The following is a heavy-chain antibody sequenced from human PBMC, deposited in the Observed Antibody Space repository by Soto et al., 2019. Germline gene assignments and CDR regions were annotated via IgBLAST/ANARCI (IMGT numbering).Heavy chain of an antibody. CDR2: IYYSGST. V-gene: IGHV4-59*08. CDR1: GGSISSYY. D-gene: IGHD5-18*01. J-gene: IGHJ6*02. Sequence: SETLSLTCTVSGGSISSYYWSWIRQPPGKGLEWIGYIYYSGSTNYNPSLKSRVTISVDTSKNQFSLKLSSVTAADTAVYYCARQGPYTYGSFYYGMDVWGLGTTVTVSS. CDR3: ARQGPYTYGSFYYGMDV.